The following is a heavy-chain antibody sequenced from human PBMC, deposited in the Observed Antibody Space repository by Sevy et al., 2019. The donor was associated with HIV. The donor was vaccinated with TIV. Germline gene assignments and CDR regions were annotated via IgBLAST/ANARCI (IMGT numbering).Heavy chain of an antibody. CDR1: GYTFTSYG. V-gene: IGHV1-18*01. CDR3: ARKKYGYSNYNWFDP. CDR2: ISAYNGNT. D-gene: IGHD4-4*01. J-gene: IGHJ5*02. Sequence: ASVRVSCKASGYTFTSYGISWVRQAPGQGLEWMGWISAYNGNTNYAQKLQGRVTMTTDTSTGTAYMELRSLRSDDTAVYYCARKKYGYSNYNWFDPWGEGTLVTVSS.